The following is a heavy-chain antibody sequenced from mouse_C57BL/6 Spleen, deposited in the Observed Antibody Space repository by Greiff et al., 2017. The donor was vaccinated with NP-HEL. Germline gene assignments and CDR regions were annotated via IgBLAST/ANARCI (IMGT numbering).Heavy chain of an antibody. V-gene: IGHV1-26*01. CDR3: ARCDWGGPWFAY. CDR2: INPNNGGT. Sequence: EVQLQQSGPELVKPGASVKISCKASGYTFTDYYMNWVKQSHGKSLEWIGDINPNNGGTSYNQKFKGKATLTVDKSSSTAYMELRSLTSEDSAVYYCARCDWGGPWFAYWGQGTLVTVSA. D-gene: IGHD2-4*01. CDR1: GYTFTDYY. J-gene: IGHJ3*01.